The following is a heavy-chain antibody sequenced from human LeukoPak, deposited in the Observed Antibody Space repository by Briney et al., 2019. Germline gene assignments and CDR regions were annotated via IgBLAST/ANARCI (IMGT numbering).Heavy chain of an antibody. CDR1: DDSISDYY. Sequence: SETLSLTCTVSDDSISDYYRGWLRQPPGKGLEWIGYFHNSGTSTYNPSFKSRVTISADTSKNQSSLKLISLTTADTAVYYCTKGAGLLIDYWGQGIQVTVSS. J-gene: IGHJ4*02. V-gene: IGHV4-59*01. CDR2: FHNSGTS. CDR3: TKGAGLLIDY. D-gene: IGHD3-16*01.